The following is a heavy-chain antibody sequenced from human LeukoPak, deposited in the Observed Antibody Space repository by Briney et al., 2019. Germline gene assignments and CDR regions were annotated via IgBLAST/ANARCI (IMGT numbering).Heavy chain of an antibody. CDR1: GGTFSSYA. V-gene: IGHV1-69*04. D-gene: IGHD3-22*01. CDR3: AREMDYDSSGYTLDY. CDR2: IIPILGIA. Sequence: GASVKVSCKASGGTFSSYAISWVRQAPGQGLEWMGRIIPILGIANYAQKFQGRVTITADKSTSTAYMELSSLRSEDTAVYYCAREMDYDSSGYTLDYWGQGTPVTVSS. J-gene: IGHJ4*02.